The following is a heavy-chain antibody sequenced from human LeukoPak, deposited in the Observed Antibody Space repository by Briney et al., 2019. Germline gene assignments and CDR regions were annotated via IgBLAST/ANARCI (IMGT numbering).Heavy chain of an antibody. CDR2: IYYSGSA. V-gene: IGHV4-39*01. CDR1: GASISSSSYY. D-gene: IGHD3-16*01. CDR3: ARRGITWIPGSDFDY. Sequence: PSETLSLTCTVSGASISSSSYYWGWIRQPPGKGLEWIGTIYYSGSASYNPSLKSRVTISIDTSKNQIFLKLSSVTAADTAVYYCARRGITWIPGSDFDYWGQGTLVTVSS. J-gene: IGHJ4*02.